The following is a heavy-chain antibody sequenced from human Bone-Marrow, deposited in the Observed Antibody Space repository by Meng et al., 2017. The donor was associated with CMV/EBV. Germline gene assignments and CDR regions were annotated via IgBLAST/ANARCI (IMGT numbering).Heavy chain of an antibody. V-gene: IGHV4-59*01. J-gene: IGHJ6*02. CDR1: GGSISSYY. CDR3: ARGIEDIVVVPAANYYYYYGMDV. Sequence: SETLSLTCTVSGGSISSYYWSWIRQPPGKGLEWIGYIYYSGSTNYNPSLKSRVTISVDTSKNQFSLKLSSVTAADTAVYYCARGIEDIVVVPAANYYYYYGMDVWAQGTTVTVSS. D-gene: IGHD2-2*01. CDR2: IYYSGST.